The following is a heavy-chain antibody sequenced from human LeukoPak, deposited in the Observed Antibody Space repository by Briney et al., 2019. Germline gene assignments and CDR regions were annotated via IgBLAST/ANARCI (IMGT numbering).Heavy chain of an antibody. V-gene: IGHV3-30*02. D-gene: IGHD3-22*01. CDR2: IRYDGSNK. J-gene: IGHJ4*02. Sequence: GGSLRLSCGGSGFTFSSYGMHWVRQAPGNGLEWVAFIRYDGSNKYYADSVKGRFTISRDNAKNSLYLQMNSLRAEDTAVYYCARGSMIVVELHYWGQGTLVTVSS. CDR3: ARGSMIVVELHY. CDR1: GFTFSSYG.